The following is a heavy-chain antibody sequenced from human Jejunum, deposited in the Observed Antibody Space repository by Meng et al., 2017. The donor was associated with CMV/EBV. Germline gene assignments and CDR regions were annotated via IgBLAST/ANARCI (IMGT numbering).Heavy chain of an antibody. CDR1: GFTFSNGW. D-gene: IGHD1-26*01. Sequence: ASGFTFSNGWMSWVRQAPGKGLEWVGRLKSKSDGGTTDYAAPVKGRFTISRLDSKNTLYLQMNSLKTEDTAVYYCATAIRGGRTFDYWGQGTLVTVSS. J-gene: IGHJ4*02. CDR3: ATAIRGGRTFDY. V-gene: IGHV3-15*01. CDR2: LKSKSDGGTT.